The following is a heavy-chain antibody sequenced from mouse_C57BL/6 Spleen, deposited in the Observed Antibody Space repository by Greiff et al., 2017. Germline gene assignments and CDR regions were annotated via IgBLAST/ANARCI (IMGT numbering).Heavy chain of an antibody. CDR1: GYTFTSYW. CDR2: IDPNSGGT. J-gene: IGHJ1*03. CDR3: ARSGTTIVASWYFYV. Sequence: QVQLQQPGAELVKPGASVKLSCKASGYTFTSYWMHWVKQRPGRGLEWIGRIDPNSGGTKYNEKFKCKATLTVDKPSSAAYIQLISLTSEDSAIYDCARSGTTIVASWYFYVWGTVTTVTVSS. V-gene: IGHV1-72*01. D-gene: IGHD1-1*01.